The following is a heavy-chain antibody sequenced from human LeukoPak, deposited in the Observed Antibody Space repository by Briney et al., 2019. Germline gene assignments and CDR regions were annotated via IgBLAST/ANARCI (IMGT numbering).Heavy chain of an antibody. J-gene: IGHJ4*02. Sequence: ASVKVSCKASGYTFTGYYLHWVRQAPGQGLEWMGWIKPNSGDTNYAQKFQGRVTMTRDTSISTAYLDLSRLRSDDTAVYYCARVVVRDANNYKDYWGQGTLVTVSS. CDR3: ARVVVRDANNYKDY. CDR1: GYTFTGYY. D-gene: IGHD5-24*01. V-gene: IGHV1-2*02. CDR2: IKPNSGDT.